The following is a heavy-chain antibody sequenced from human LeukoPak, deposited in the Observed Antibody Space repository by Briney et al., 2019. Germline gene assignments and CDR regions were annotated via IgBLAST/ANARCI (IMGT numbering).Heavy chain of an antibody. J-gene: IGHJ3*02. CDR2: MNPNSGNT. Sequence: ASVKVSCKASGYTFTSYAMNWVRQATGQGLEWMGWMNPNSGNTGYAQKFQGRVTITRNTSISTAYMELSSLRSEDTAVYYCAAAGPKAALDIWGQGTMVTVSS. D-gene: IGHD6-13*01. V-gene: IGHV1-8*03. CDR1: GYTFTSYA. CDR3: AAAGPKAALDI.